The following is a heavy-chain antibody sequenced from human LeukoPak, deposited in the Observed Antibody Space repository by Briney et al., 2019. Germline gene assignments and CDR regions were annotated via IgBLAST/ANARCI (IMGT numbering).Heavy chain of an antibody. CDR2: INPSGGST. V-gene: IGHV1-46*01. D-gene: IGHD5-24*01. CDR1: GYTFTSYY. J-gene: IGHJ4*02. Sequence: ASVKVSCKASGYTFTSYYMHWVRQAPGQGLEWMGIINPSGGSTSYAQKFQGRVTMTRDMSTSTVHMELSSLRSEDTAVYYCATAATEEMATIDAFDYWGQGTLVTVSS. CDR3: ATAATEEMATIDAFDY.